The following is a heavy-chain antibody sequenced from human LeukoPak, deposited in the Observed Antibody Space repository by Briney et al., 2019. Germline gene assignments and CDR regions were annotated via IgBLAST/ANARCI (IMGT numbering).Heavy chain of an antibody. CDR2: IYYSGST. CDR3: ASSDWNYSAYYYYMDV. V-gene: IGHV4-59*01. D-gene: IGHD1-7*01. Sequence: SETLSLTCTVSGGSISSYYWSWIRQPPGKGLEWIGYIYYSGSTNYNPSLKSRVTISVDTSKNQFSLKLSSVTAADTAVYYCASSDWNYSAYYYYMDVWGKGTTVTVS. CDR1: GGSISSYY. J-gene: IGHJ6*03.